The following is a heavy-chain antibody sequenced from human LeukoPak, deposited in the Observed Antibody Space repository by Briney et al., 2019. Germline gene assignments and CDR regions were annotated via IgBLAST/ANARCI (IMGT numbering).Heavy chain of an antibody. CDR1: GFTFSSYG. D-gene: IGHD5-12*01. CDR2: IWYDGSNK. J-gene: IGHJ6*04. Sequence: GRSLRLSCAASGFTFSSYGMHWVRQAPGKGLEWVAVIWYDGSNKYYADSVKGRFTISRDNSKNTLYLQMNSLRAEDTAVYYCARVRYSGYDFPPYGMDVWGKGTTVTVSS. CDR3: ARVRYSGYDFPPYGMDV. V-gene: IGHV3-33*01.